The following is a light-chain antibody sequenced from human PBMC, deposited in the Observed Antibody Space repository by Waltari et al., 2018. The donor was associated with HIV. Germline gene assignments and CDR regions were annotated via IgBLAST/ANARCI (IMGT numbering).Light chain of an antibody. CDR2: AAS. CDR1: QTIDTF. Sequence: IQMTQSPSSLSASVGDRVTITCRASQTIDTFLNWYQQTSGKPPKLLIYAASSLQSGVPSRFSGSGSGTDFTLTISSLQPEDFATYYCQQYNSYPVTFGGGTKVEIQ. J-gene: IGKJ4*01. CDR3: QQYNSYPVT. V-gene: IGKV1-13*02.